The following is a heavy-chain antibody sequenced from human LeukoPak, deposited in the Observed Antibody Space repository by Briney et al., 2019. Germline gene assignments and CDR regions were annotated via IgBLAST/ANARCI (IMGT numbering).Heavy chain of an antibody. Sequence: PSETLSLTCTVSGGSISSSSYYWGWIRQPPGKGLEWIGSIYYSGSTYYNPSLKSRVTISVDTSKNRFSLKLSSVTAADTAVYYCARVGGELSDWFDPWGQGTLVTVSS. D-gene: IGHD1-26*01. CDR2: IYYSGST. CDR3: ARVGGELSDWFDP. CDR1: GGSISSSSYY. J-gene: IGHJ5*02. V-gene: IGHV4-39*07.